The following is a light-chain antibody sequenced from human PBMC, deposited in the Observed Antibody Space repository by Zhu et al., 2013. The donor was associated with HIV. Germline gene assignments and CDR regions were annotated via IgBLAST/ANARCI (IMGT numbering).Light chain of an antibody. CDR3: AAWDDSLNGPV. Sequence: QSVLTQPPSASGTPGQRVTISCSGSSSNIGTNTVNWYQQLPGTAPKLLIYSNNLRPSGVPDRFSGSKSGTSASLAISGLQSVDEADYYCAAWDDSLNGPVFGGGTKLTVL. CDR2: SNN. J-gene: IGLJ3*02. V-gene: IGLV1-44*01. CDR1: SSNIGTNT.